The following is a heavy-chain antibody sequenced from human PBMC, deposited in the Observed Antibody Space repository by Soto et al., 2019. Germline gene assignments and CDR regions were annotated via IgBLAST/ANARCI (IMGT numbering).Heavy chain of an antibody. Sequence: QPQLQESGSGLVKPSQTLSLTCGVSGVSINSGDYSWSWIRQPPGKGLEWIGYIYQSGSTTYNPSRKRRLTISLDRSKNKISLKLSSVPAADTAVYYCARDYTLGSYRFDYWGQGTLVTVSS. D-gene: IGHD3-10*01. CDR2: IYQSGST. V-gene: IGHV4-30-2*01. CDR1: GVSINSGDYS. CDR3: ARDYTLGSYRFDY. J-gene: IGHJ4*02.